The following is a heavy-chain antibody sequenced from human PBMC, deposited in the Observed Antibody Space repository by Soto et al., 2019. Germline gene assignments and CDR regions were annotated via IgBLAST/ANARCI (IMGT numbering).Heavy chain of an antibody. Sequence: QVQLVQSGAEVKKPGSSVKVSCKASGGTFSSYAISWVRQAPGQGLEWMGGIIPIFGTANYAQKFQGRVTITADESXXTXYXXLSSLRSEDTAVYYCARGMYYDYVWGSYRYSYFDYWGQGTLVTVSS. CDR2: IIPIFGTA. J-gene: IGHJ4*02. V-gene: IGHV1-69*12. CDR1: GGTFSSYA. CDR3: ARGMYYDYVWGSYRYSYFDY. D-gene: IGHD3-16*02.